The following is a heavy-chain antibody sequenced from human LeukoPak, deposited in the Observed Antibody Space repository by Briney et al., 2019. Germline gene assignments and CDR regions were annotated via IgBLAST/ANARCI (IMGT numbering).Heavy chain of an antibody. CDR3: AREVRVRRSNDNDYSNYVGYYYYGMDV. D-gene: IGHD4-11*01. Sequence: PGGSLRLSCAASGVTFNKYWMSWVRQAPGKGLEWVANIKQDGSKKYYVDSVKGRFTISRDNAKNSVYLQMNSLRAEDTAVYYCAREVRVRRSNDNDYSNYVGYYYYGMDVWGQGTTVTVSS. J-gene: IGHJ6*02. V-gene: IGHV3-7*05. CDR1: GVTFNKYW. CDR2: IKQDGSKK.